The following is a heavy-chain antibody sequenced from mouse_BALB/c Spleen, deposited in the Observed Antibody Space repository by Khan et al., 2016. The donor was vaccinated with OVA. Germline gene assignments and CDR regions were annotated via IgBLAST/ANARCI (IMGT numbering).Heavy chain of an antibody. D-gene: IGHD2-14*01. CDR3: ARAYYRYYGYYAMDY. Sequence: VQLQESGPGLVAPSQSLSITCTVSGFSLSRYNIHWVRQPPGKGLEWLGMVWGGGGTDYNSTPKSRLSISKDNSKSQVFLKMNSLQTDDTAMYYCARAYYRYYGYYAMDYWGQGTSVTVSS. J-gene: IGHJ4*01. V-gene: IGHV2-6-4*01. CDR1: GFSLSRYN. CDR2: VWGGGGT.